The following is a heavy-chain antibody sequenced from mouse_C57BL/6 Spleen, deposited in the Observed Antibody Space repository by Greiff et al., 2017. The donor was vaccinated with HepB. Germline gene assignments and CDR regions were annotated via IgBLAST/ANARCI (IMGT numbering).Heavy chain of an antibody. CDR3: ARFYPGNYFDY. J-gene: IGHJ2*01. CDR1: GYTFTDYY. D-gene: IGHD2-1*01. V-gene: IGHV1-76*01. CDR2: IYPGSGNT. Sequence: QVQLKESGAELVRPGASVKLSCKASGYTFTDYYINWVKQRPGQGLEWIARIYPGSGNTYYNEKFKGKATLTAEKSSSTAYMQLSSLTSEDSAVYFCARFYPGNYFDYWGQGTTLTVSS.